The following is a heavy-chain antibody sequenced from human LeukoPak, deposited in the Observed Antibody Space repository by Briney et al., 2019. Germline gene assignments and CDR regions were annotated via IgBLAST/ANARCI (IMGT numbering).Heavy chain of an antibody. CDR1: GGSISPFY. CDR2: IYYTGGT. CDR3: AKAQLRVTTGIDN. Sequence: PSETLSLTCTASGGSISPFYWNWIRQPPGKGLELIGYIYYTGGTSYSPSLNSRATISVDTSKNQISLKLNSVTAADTAVYYCAKAQLRVTTGIDNWGQGTLVTVSS. V-gene: IGHV4-59*12. J-gene: IGHJ4*02. D-gene: IGHD4-17*01.